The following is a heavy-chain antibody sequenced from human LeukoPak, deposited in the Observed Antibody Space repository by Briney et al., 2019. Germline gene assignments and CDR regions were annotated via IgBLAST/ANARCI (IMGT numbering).Heavy chain of an antibody. J-gene: IGHJ2*01. V-gene: IGHV3-23*01. D-gene: IGHD7-27*01. CDR1: GFTFGTYG. CDR3: ARELVSLGTGYFDL. CDR2: ITGSSTWT. Sequence: GGSLRLSCEASGFTFGTYGMTWVRQAPGKGLEWVSGITGSSTWTYYADSVRGRFTISRDNSKNTLHLQMNNLTADYTAIYYCARELVSLGTGYFDLWGRGTLVTVSS.